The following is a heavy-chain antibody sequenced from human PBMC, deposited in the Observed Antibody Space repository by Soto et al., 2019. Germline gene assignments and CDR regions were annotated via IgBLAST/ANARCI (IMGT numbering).Heavy chain of an antibody. CDR1: GFTITSTY. CDR2: IYDGGGT. Sequence: EVQLVESGGGLVQPGGSLTLSCAASGFTITSTYIAWVRQAPGRGLEWVSVIYDGGGTYYADSVKGRFAISRDTSKNTVYLQMNRLRAEDTAVYYCANGADWTWGQGTLVTVSS. J-gene: IGHJ4*02. V-gene: IGHV3-66*01. D-gene: IGHD2-21*02. CDR3: ANGADWT.